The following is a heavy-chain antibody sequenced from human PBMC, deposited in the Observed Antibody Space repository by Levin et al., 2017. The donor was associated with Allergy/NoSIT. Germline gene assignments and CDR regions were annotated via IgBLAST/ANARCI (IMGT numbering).Heavy chain of an antibody. Sequence: PGGSLRLSCAASGFTFSSYSMNWVRQAPGKGLEWVSYISSSSSTIYYADSVKGRFTISRDNAKNSLYLQMNRLRAEDTAVYYCARDIIPYDAMVRGVMIGGNMDVWGKGTTVTVSS. V-gene: IGHV3-48*01. J-gene: IGHJ6*03. CDR1: GFTFSSYS. D-gene: IGHD3-10*01. CDR3: ARDIIPYDAMVRGVMIGGNMDV. CDR2: ISSSSSTI.